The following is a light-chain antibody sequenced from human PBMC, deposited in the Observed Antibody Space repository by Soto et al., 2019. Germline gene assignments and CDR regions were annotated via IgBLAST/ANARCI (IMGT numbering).Light chain of an antibody. Sequence: EIVFTPSPATLSLSPGERATLSCRASQSVKTFLVWYQQRPGQAPRLLIHDASHRAAGIPARFSGSGFGTDFTLTISRLETEDAAVYYCQQRSNWPQITVGQGTRREIK. CDR2: DAS. CDR1: QSVKTF. J-gene: IGKJ5*01. V-gene: IGKV3-11*01. CDR3: QQRSNWPQIT.